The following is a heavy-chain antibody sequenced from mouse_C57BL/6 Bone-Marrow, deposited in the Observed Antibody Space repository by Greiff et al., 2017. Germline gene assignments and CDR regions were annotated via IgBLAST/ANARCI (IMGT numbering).Heavy chain of an antibody. D-gene: IGHD2-3*01. J-gene: IGHJ2*01. CDR3: TTDGHYVEYYFHY. Sequence: SVAELVRPGASVKLSCTASGFNIKDDYMHWVKQRPEQGLEWIGWIDPENGDPEYASKFQGKATITADTSSNTAYLQLSSLTSEETAVYYRTTDGHYVEYYFHYWGQGTTLTVSS. CDR2: IDPENGDP. CDR1: GFNIKDDY. V-gene: IGHV14-4*01.